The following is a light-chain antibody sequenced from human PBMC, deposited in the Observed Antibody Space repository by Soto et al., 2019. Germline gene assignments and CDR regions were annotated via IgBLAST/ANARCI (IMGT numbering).Light chain of an antibody. CDR3: QQYNTYWT. V-gene: IGKV1-5*03. Sequence: DIEMTQSPSTLSACVGDRVTITCRASQSISSWLAWYQQKPGKAPKLLIYKASSLEGGVPSRFSGSGSGTEFTLTISSLQPDDFATYYCQQYNTYWTFGQGTKVEIK. CDR2: KAS. J-gene: IGKJ1*01. CDR1: QSISSW.